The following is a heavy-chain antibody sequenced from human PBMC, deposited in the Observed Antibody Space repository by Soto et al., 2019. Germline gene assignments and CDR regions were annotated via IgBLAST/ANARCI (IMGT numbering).Heavy chain of an antibody. CDR3: AREGRFLEGLLSYYYYGMDV. CDR2: INAGNRNT. CDR1: GYTFTSYA. J-gene: IGHJ6*02. Sequence: ASVKVSCKASGYTFTSYAMHWVRQPPGQKLERMGWINAGNRNTKYSQTFQGRVTITRDTSASTAYMELSSLRSEDTAVYYCAREGRFLEGLLSYYYYGMDVWGQGTTVTVSS. D-gene: IGHD3-3*01. V-gene: IGHV1-3*01.